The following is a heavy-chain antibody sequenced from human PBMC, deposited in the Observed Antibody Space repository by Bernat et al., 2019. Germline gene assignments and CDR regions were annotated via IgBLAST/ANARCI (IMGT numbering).Heavy chain of an antibody. CDR1: GYTFTSYA. D-gene: IGHD2-15*01. Sequence: QVQLVQSGAEVKKPGASVKVSCKASGYTFTSYAMHWVRQAPEQRLEWMGWINAGNGNTKYSQKFQGRVTITRDTSASTAYMELSSLRSEDTAVYYCARTYCSGGSCYRWFDPWGQGTLVTVSS. V-gene: IGHV1-3*01. J-gene: IGHJ5*02. CDR3: ARTYCSGGSCYRWFDP. CDR2: INAGNGNT.